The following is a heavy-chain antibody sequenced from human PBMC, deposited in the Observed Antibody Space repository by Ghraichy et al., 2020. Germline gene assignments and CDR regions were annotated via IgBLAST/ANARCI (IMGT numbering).Heavy chain of an antibody. CDR3: ARDLSVTMIVVAIDY. Sequence: GGSLRLSCAASGFTFSSYWMSWVRQAPGKGLEWVANIKQDGSEKYYVDSVKGRFTISRDNAKNSLYLQMNSLRAEDTAVYYCARDLSVTMIVVAIDYWGQGTLVTVSS. D-gene: IGHD3-22*01. CDR2: IKQDGSEK. V-gene: IGHV3-7*03. J-gene: IGHJ4*02. CDR1: GFTFSSYW.